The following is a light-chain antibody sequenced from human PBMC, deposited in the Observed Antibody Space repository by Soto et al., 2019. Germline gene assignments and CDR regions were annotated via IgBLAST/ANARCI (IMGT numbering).Light chain of an antibody. CDR2: DAS. V-gene: IGKV1-6*01. Sequence: AIEMTQSPSSLSASVGDRVTITCRASQGIRNDLGWYQQKPGKAPKFLIYDASSLQSGVPSRFSGSGPGTDFTLTISSLQPEDFATYYCLQDYNYPYTFGQGTKLEIK. CDR1: QGIRND. J-gene: IGKJ2*01. CDR3: LQDYNYPYT.